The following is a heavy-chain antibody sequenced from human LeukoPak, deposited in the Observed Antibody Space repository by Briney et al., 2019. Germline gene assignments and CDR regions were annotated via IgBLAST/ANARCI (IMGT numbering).Heavy chain of an antibody. J-gene: IGHJ4*02. D-gene: IGHD3-10*01. CDR2: IYSGGTT. CDR1: GFTVSSNI. Sequence: GGSLRLSCAASGFTVSSNILSWVRQAPGKGLDCVSVIYSGGTTYYADSVKGRFTISRDNSKNTLYLQMNSLRAEATAVYYCARQDVRSYYFDYWGQGTLVTVYS. V-gene: IGHV3-66*04. CDR3: ARQDVRSYYFDY.